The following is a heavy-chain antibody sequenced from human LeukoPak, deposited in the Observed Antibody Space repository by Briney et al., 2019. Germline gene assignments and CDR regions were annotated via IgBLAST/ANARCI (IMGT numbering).Heavy chain of an antibody. V-gene: IGHV3-30*02. CDR3: AKDHGKLRFLEWLSTNFDY. D-gene: IGHD3-3*01. CDR2: IRYDGSNK. CDR1: GSTFSSYG. Sequence: GGSLRLSCAASGSTFSSYGMHWVRQAPGKGLEWVAFIRYDGSNKYYADSVKGRFTISRDNSKNTLYLQMNSLRAEDTAVYYCAKDHGKLRFLEWLSTNFDYWGQGTLVTVSS. J-gene: IGHJ4*02.